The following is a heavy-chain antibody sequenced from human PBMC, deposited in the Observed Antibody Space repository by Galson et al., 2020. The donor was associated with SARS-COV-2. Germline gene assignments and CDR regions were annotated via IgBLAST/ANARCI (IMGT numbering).Heavy chain of an antibody. CDR1: GFSFATYA. Sequence: TGGSLRLSCAASGFSFATYAMTWVRQAPGKGLDWVSSISPNGGTTHYADSVKGRFTISRDNSKNTVYLQMNGLRADDTAVYYCAKVGASGYYWGQGTLVTVS. J-gene: IGHJ4*02. V-gene: IGHV3-23*01. CDR3: AKVGASGYY. D-gene: IGHD6-19*01. CDR2: ISPNGGTT.